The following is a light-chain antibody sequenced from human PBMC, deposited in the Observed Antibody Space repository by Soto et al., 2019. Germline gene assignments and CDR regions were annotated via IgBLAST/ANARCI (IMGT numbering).Light chain of an antibody. J-gene: IGKJ1*01. Sequence: EIVMTQSPATLSVSPGERATLSCRASQSVSSNLAWYQQKPGQAPRHLIYGASTRATGIPARFSGSGSGTELTLTISSLQSEDFAVYYCQQYNNWPRTFGQGTKVEIK. CDR1: QSVSSN. CDR2: GAS. V-gene: IGKV3-15*01. CDR3: QQYNNWPRT.